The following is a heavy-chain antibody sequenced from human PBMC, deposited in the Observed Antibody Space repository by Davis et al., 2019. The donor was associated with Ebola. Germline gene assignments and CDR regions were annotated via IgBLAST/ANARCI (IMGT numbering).Heavy chain of an antibody. D-gene: IGHD4-17*01. J-gene: IGHJ4*02. CDR3: ARDNRDYGAGPDY. CDR1: GFTFSSYG. Sequence: GGSLRLSCAASGFTFSSYGMHWVRQAPGKGLEWVAVIWYDGSNKYYADSVKGRFTVARDNAQTSVFLQMDSLRDEDTGVYYCARDNRDYGAGPDYWGQGTLVTVSS. CDR2: IWYDGSNK. V-gene: IGHV3-33*01.